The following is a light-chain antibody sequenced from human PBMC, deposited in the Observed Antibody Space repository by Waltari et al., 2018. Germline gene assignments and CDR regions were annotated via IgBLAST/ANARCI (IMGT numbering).Light chain of an antibody. V-gene: IGLV2-14*03. CDR2: DVS. Sequence: QSALTQPASVSVSPGQSITISCTGTSSDVCGYNYVSWYKQHPGKAPKLRIYDVSKRPSGVSNRFSGSKSGNTASLTISGLQAEDEADYYCSSYTSSSTVVFGGGTKLTVL. CDR3: SSYTSSSTVV. J-gene: IGLJ2*01. CDR1: SSDVCGYNY.